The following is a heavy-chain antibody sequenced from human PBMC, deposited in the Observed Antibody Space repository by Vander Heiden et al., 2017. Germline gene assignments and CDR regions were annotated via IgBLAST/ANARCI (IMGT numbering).Heavy chain of an antibody. CDR1: GFTFSSYA. Sequence: EVQLLEAGGGLVQPGGSLRLSCAASGFTFSSYAMSWVRQAPGKGLEWVSAIGGSGGSTYYADTVKGRFTISRDNSKNTLYLQMNSLRAEDTAVYYCAKDYSSGWYRDAFDIWGQGTMVTVSS. D-gene: IGHD6-19*01. V-gene: IGHV3-23*01. J-gene: IGHJ3*02. CDR3: AKDYSSGWYRDAFDI. CDR2: IGGSGGST.